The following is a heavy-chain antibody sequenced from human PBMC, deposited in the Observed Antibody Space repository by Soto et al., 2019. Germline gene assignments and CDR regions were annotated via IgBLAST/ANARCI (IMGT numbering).Heavy chain of an antibody. D-gene: IGHD3-22*01. V-gene: IGHV1-69*01. CDR1: VCTFSSYA. CDR2: IIPIFGTA. J-gene: IGHJ3*02. Sequence: VQLVQSGAEVKKPGSSVTVSCKASVCTFSSYAISWVRQAPGQGLEWMGGIIPIFGTANYAQKFQGRVTITADESTSTAYMERSSLRSEDTAVYYCERPRDYDSSGDPLDIWGQGTMVTVSS. CDR3: ERPRDYDSSGDPLDI.